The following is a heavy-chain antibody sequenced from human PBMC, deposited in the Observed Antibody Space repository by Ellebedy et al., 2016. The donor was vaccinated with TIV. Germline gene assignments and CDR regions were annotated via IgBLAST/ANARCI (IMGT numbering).Heavy chain of an antibody. CDR3: AAGNDGGWFDP. CDR2: IIHILGIA. Sequence: AASVKVSCKASGGTFSSYPISWVRQAPGQGLEWMGRIIHILGIANYAQKFQGRVTITADKSTSIAYMELSSLRSEDTAVYYCAAGNDGGWFDPWGQGTLVTVSS. V-gene: IGHV1-69*02. CDR1: GGTFSSYP. J-gene: IGHJ5*02. D-gene: IGHD1-1*01.